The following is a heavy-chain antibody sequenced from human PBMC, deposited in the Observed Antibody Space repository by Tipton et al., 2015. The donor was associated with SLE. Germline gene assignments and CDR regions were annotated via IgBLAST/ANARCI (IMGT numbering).Heavy chain of an antibody. D-gene: IGHD3-9*01. CDR1: GFTFSSFQ. CDR3: ARDSERIDWLSEGYYYYYMDV. CDR2: ISFSGSDI. Sequence: SLRLSCAASGFTFSSFQMNWVRQAPGRGLEWISYISFSGSDIYYADSVKGRFTISRDNTKKSLYLQMNSLRAEDTAVYYCARDSERIDWLSEGYYYYYMDVWGKGTTVTVSS. J-gene: IGHJ6*03. V-gene: IGHV3-48*03.